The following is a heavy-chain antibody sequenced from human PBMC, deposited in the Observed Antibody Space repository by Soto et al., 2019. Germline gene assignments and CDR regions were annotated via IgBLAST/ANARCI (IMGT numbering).Heavy chain of an antibody. CDR1: RYTFTGYY. J-gene: IGHJ4*02. CDR3: ARNEGDCRTTSCYFRF. V-gene: IGHV1-2*02. Sequence: GASVKVSCKASRYTFTGYYIHWVRQASGQGREWMGWINPHSGGTNSAQNFQGRVTMTRDTSISTAYMELARLRSDDTAVYYCARNEGDCRTTSCYFRFWGQGTLVTVSS. D-gene: IGHD2-2*01. CDR2: INPHSGGT.